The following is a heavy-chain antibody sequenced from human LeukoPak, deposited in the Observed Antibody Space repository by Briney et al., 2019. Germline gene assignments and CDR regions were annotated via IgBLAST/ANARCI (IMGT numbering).Heavy chain of an antibody. CDR1: GFTFSSYS. D-gene: IGHD4-17*01. CDR3: ARGDGDYT. J-gene: IGHJ5*02. Sequence: GGSLRLSCAASGFTFSSYSMNWVRQAPGKGLEWVSSISSSSIYIHYADSLKGRFTISRDNAKNSMYLQMNSLRAEDTAVYYCARGDGDYTWGQGTLVTVSS. V-gene: IGHV3-21*01. CDR2: ISSSSIYI.